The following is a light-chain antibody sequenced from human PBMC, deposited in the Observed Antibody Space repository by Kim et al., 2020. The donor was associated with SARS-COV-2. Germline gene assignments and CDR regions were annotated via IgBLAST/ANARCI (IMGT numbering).Light chain of an antibody. Sequence: QSLNIPRTATACNVGRYKYVSCYQAPPGNAPTLLISEVSIRPPGVSNRLSGSKSGNTASLTISGLQAADEADYSCSSYIRGSTNYVFGTGTKVTVL. CDR3: SSYIRGSTNYV. V-gene: IGLV2-14*01. CDR2: EVS. J-gene: IGLJ1*01. CDR1: ACNVGRYKY.